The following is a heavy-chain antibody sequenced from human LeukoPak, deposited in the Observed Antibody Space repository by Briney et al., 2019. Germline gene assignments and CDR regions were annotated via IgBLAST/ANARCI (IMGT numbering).Heavy chain of an antibody. V-gene: IGHV3-30*02. CDR1: GFTFSNYG. CDR2: IRSGGINK. Sequence: GGSLRLSRAASGFTFSNYGMHWVRQTPGKGLEWVAFIRSGGINKYYADSVKGRFTISRDNSQNTLFLQMNSLRAEDTALYYCAKDLRSDGTYYDYWGQGTLVTVSP. J-gene: IGHJ4*02. CDR3: AKDLRSDGTYYDY. D-gene: IGHD2-15*01.